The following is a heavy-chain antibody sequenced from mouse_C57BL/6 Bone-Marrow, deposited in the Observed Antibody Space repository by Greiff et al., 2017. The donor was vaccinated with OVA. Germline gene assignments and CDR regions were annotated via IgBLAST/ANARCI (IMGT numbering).Heavy chain of an antibody. J-gene: IGHJ3*01. Sequence: EVQVVESGGGLVQPGGSLKLSCAASGFTFSDYYMYWVRQTPEKRLEWVAYISNGGGSTYYPDTVKGRFTLSRDNAKNTLYLQMSRLKSEDTAMYYCARQGYYDPFAYWGQGTLVTVSA. CDR3: ARQGYYDPFAY. V-gene: IGHV5-12*01. D-gene: IGHD2-4*01. CDR1: GFTFSDYY. CDR2: ISNGGGST.